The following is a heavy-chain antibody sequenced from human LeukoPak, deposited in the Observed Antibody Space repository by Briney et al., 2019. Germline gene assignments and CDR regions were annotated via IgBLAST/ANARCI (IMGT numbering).Heavy chain of an antibody. CDR2: ISGSGGST. CDR3: ARVFAAGASRP. J-gene: IGHJ5*02. D-gene: IGHD6-13*01. CDR1: GFTFSSYG. Sequence: GGSLRLSCAASGFTFSSYGMSWVRQAPGKGLEWVSAISGSGGSTYYADSVKGRFTISRDNSKNTLYLQMNSLRAEDTAVYYCARVFAAGASRPWGQGTLVTVSS. V-gene: IGHV3-23*01.